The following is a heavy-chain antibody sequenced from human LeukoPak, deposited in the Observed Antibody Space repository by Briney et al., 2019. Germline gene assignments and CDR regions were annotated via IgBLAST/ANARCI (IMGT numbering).Heavy chain of an antibody. CDR2: INPSGGST. CDR1: GYTFTSYY. D-gene: IGHD3-22*01. V-gene: IGHV1-46*01. CDR3: ARLRAELTENNYYDSSGPNWFDP. J-gene: IGHJ5*02. Sequence: ASVKVSCKASGYTFTSYYMHWVRQAPGQGLECMGIINPSGGSTSYAQKFQGRVTMTRDTSTSTVYMELSSLRSEDTAVYYCARLRAELTENNYYDSSGPNWFDPWGQGTLVTVSS.